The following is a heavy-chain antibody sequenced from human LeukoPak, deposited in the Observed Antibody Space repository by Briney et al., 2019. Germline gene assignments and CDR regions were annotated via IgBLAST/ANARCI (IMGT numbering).Heavy chain of an antibody. Sequence: PGGSLRLSCAVSGFTFSSYGMHWVRQAPGKGLEWVAVIWYDGGNKYYADSVKGRFTVSRDNSKNTLYLQMNSLRVEDTAVYYCAREDTALVIAYWGQGTLVTVSS. V-gene: IGHV3-33*01. J-gene: IGHJ4*02. CDR2: IWYDGGNK. CDR3: AREDTALVIAY. CDR1: GFTFSSYG. D-gene: IGHD5-18*01.